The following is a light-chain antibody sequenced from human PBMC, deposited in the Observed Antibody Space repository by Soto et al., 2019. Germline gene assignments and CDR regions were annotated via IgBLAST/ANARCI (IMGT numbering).Light chain of an antibody. CDR3: QSYDSSLSGWV. V-gene: IGLV1-40*01. J-gene: IGLJ3*02. CDR2: GNS. CDR1: SSNIGAGYD. Sequence: QSVLTQPPSVSGAPGQRVTISCTGSSSNIGAGYDVHWYQQRPGTAPKLLIYGNSNRPSGVPDRFSGSKSGTSASLAITGLRAEAEADYYCQSYDSSLSGWVFGGGTKLTVL.